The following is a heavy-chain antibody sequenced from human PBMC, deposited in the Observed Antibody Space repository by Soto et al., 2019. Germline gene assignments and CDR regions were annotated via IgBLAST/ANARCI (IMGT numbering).Heavy chain of an antibody. CDR3: AKAVSDVLRFLEWLPADASHI. J-gene: IGHJ3*02. V-gene: IGHV3-23*01. Sequence: PGGSLRLSCAASGFTFSSYAMSWVRQAPGEGLEWVSAISGSGGSTYYADSVKGRFTISRDNSKNTLYLQMNSLRAEDTAVYYCAKAVSDVLRFLEWLPADASHISGPGPMVTLS. CDR1: GFTFSSYA. CDR2: ISGSGGST. D-gene: IGHD3-3*01.